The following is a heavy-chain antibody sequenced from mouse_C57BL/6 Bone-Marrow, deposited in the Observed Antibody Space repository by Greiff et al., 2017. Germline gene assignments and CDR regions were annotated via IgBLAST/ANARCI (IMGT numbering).Heavy chain of an antibody. Sequence: VHVKQSGAELVRPGASVKLSCTASGFNIKDDYMHWVKQRPEQGLEWIGWIDPENGDTEYDSKFQGKATITADTSSNTAYLQLSSLTSEDTAVYYCTGYYDYENAMDYWGQGTSVTVSS. CDR1: GFNIKDDY. CDR3: TGYYDYENAMDY. CDR2: IDPENGDT. V-gene: IGHV14-4*01. J-gene: IGHJ4*01. D-gene: IGHD2-4*01.